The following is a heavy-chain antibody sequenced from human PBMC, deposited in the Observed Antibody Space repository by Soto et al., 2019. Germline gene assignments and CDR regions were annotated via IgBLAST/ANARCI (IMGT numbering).Heavy chain of an antibody. CDR1: GYTFTSYG. CDR2: ISAYNDNT. D-gene: IGHD3-3*01. V-gene: IGHV1-18*04. CDR3: ARGQIQSDFDY. J-gene: IGHJ4*02. Sequence: QVPLVQSGAEVRNPGASVKVSCKASGYTFTSYGLNWVRQAPGQGLEWMGWISAYNDNTNYAQKVQGRVTVTIDTSTSTGYMELRSLRSDDTAVYYCARGQIQSDFDYWGQGTLVTVSS.